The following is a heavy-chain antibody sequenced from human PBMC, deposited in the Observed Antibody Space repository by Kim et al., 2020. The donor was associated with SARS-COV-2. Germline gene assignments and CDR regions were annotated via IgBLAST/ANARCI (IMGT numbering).Heavy chain of an antibody. V-gene: IGHV3-43D*03. CDR3: AKDTDN. J-gene: IGHJ4*02. D-gene: IGHD3-22*01. Sequence: DGGSTYYADSVKGRFTISRDNSKNSLYLQMNSLRAEDTALYYCAKDTDNWGQGTLVTVSS. CDR2: DGGST.